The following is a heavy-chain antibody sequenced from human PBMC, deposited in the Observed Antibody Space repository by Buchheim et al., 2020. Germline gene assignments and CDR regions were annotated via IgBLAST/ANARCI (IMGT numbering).Heavy chain of an antibody. CDR2: TYYRSRWYH. CDR3: AGDGANYYYFDY. Sequence: QVQLQQSGPGLVKPSQTLSLTCAISGDSVSRNSAAWNWIRQSPSRGLEWLGRTYYRSRWYHEYAVSVKSRITINADPSKNPFSLQLNSVTPEDTAVYYCAGDGANYYYFDYWGQGTL. J-gene: IGHJ4*02. CDR1: GDSVSRNSAA. V-gene: IGHV6-1*01. D-gene: IGHD5-24*01.